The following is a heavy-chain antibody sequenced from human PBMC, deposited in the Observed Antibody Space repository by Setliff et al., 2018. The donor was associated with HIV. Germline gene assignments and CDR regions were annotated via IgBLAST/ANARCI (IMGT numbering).Heavy chain of an antibody. CDR2: INQDGSEK. Sequence: GGSLRLSCAASGFSISDFWMSWVRQAPGKGLEWVANINQDGSEKYYVDSVKGRFTISRDNAKNSLYLQMNSLRAEDTAVYYCATRVVVAATLAEYDYWGQGTLVTVSS. J-gene: IGHJ4*02. CDR1: GFSISDFW. CDR3: ATRVVVAATLAEYDY. D-gene: IGHD2-15*01. V-gene: IGHV3-7*02.